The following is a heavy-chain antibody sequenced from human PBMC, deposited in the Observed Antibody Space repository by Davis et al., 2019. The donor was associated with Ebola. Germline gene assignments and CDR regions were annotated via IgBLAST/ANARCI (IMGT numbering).Heavy chain of an antibody. CDR3: ARGFRTTVTTFDP. Sequence: AASVKVSCKASGYRFTSYDINWVRQAPGQGLEWMGWMNPNSGHTGYAQKFQGRVTMTRNTSKTIAYMELRSLRYEDTAVYYCARGFRTTVTTFDPWGQGTLVTVSS. J-gene: IGHJ5*02. D-gene: IGHD4-17*01. CDR2: MNPNSGHT. V-gene: IGHV1-8*01. CDR1: GYRFTSYD.